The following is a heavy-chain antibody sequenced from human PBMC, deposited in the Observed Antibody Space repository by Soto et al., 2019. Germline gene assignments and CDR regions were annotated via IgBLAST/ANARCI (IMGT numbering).Heavy chain of an antibody. D-gene: IGHD2-2*01. V-gene: IGHV4-59*01. CDR1: GGSISSYY. CDR2: IYYSGST. Sequence: QVQLQESGPGLVKPSETLSLTCTVSGGSISSYYWSWIRQPPGKGLEWIGYIYYSGSTNYNPSLKSRVTISVDTSKNQFYLKLSSVTAADTAVYYCARGGYCSSTSCYALTNFDYWGQGTLVTVSS. CDR3: ARGGYCSSTSCYALTNFDY. J-gene: IGHJ4*02.